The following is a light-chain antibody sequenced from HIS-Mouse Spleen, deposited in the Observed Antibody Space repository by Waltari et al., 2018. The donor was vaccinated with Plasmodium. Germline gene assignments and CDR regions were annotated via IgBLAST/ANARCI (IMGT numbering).Light chain of an antibody. CDR1: QSVSSSH. CDR2: GAS. Sequence: EIVLTPSPGTLSLSPGERATLSFRASQSVSSSHLAWYQQKPGQAPRLLILGASSRATGIPDRFSGSGSGTDFTLTISRLESEDFAVYYCQQYGSSPITFGQGTRLEIK. V-gene: IGKV3-20*01. CDR3: QQYGSSPIT. J-gene: IGKJ5*01.